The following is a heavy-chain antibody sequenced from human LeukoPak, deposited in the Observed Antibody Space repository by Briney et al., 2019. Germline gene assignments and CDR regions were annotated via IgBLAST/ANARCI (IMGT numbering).Heavy chain of an antibody. CDR2: INPSGGST. D-gene: IGHD4-23*01. CDR1: GYTFITYY. J-gene: IGHJ4*02. CDR3: ARELRATVVTPGYFDY. V-gene: IGHV1-46*03. Sequence: GASVKVSCKASGYTFITYYMHWVRQAPGQGFEWMGIINPSGGSTSYAQKFQGRVTMTRDTSTSTVYMELSSLRSEDTAVHYCARELRATVVTPGYFDYWGQGTLVTVSS.